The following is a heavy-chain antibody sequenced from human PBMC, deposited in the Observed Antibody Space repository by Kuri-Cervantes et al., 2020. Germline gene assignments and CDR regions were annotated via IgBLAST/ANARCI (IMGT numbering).Heavy chain of an antibody. Sequence: ASVKVSCKVSGYTLSELSMHWVRQARGKGLEWMGGLDPEDGETIYAQKFQGRVTMTRNTSISTAYMELSSLRSEDTAVYYCARGPSQSTPYYYYYGMDVWGQGTTVTVSS. CDR2: LDPEDGET. V-gene: IGHV1-24*01. CDR1: GYTLSELS. J-gene: IGHJ6*02. CDR3: ARGPSQSTPYYYYYGMDV.